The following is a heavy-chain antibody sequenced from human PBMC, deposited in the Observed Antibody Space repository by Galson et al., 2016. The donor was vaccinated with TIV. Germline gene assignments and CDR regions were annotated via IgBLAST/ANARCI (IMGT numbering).Heavy chain of an antibody. J-gene: IGHJ6*02. D-gene: IGHD2-15*01. CDR2: ISVSTDYI. CDR1: GFTFSGHS. Sequence: SLRLSCAASGFTFSGHSMNWVRQAPGKGLEWVSSISVSTDYIYYGDSVRGRFTISRDNAKNSLFLQMNSLRAEDTAVYYCARVIGYWQGYYAMDVWGQGPTVTVAS. CDR3: ARVIGYWQGYYAMDV. V-gene: IGHV3-21*06.